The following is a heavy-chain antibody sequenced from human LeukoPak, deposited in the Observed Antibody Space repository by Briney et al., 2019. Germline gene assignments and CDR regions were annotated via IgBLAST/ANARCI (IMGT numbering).Heavy chain of an antibody. Sequence: GGSLRLSCAASGFTFSSYAMSWVRQAPGKGLEWVSAISNSGGSTYYADSVKGRFTISRDNSKSTLSLQMNSLRAEDTAVYYCAKGRYSSSSVYYSDYWGQGTLVTVSS. J-gene: IGHJ4*02. V-gene: IGHV3-23*01. CDR2: ISNSGGST. CDR3: AKGRYSSSSVYYSDY. CDR1: GFTFSSYA. D-gene: IGHD6-6*01.